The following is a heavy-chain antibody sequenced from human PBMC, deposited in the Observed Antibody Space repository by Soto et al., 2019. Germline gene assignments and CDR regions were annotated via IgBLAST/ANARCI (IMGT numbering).Heavy chain of an antibody. V-gene: IGHV1-46*01. CDR2: INPSGGST. CDR1: GYTFTSYY. J-gene: IGHJ4*02. D-gene: IGHD6-13*01. CDR3: ARDNPLSSTKGPHFDY. Sequence: GASVKVSCKASGYTFTSYYMHWVRQAPGQGLEWMGIINPSGGSTSYAQKFQGRVTMTRDTSTSTVYMELSSLRSEDTAVYYCARDNPLSSTKGPHFDYWGQGTLVTVSS.